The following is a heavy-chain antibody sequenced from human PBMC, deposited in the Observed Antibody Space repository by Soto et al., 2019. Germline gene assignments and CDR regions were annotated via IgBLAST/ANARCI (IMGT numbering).Heavy chain of an antibody. V-gene: IGHV4-30-4*01. CDR2: IYYSGST. J-gene: IGHJ6*02. CDR3: ARDRVDIVASPVGHGMDV. CDR1: GGSISSGDYY. Sequence: KPSETLSLTCTVSGGSISSGDYYWSWIRQPPGKGLEWIGYIYYSGSTYYNPSLKRRVTISVDTSKNQFSLKLSSVTAADTAVYYCARDRVDIVASPVGHGMDVWGQGTTVTVSS. D-gene: IGHD5-12*01.